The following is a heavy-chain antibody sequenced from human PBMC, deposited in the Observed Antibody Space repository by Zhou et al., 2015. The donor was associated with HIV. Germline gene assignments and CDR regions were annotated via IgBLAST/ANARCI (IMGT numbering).Heavy chain of an antibody. CDR1: GYTFTSYG. CDR3: ASSLTRDTANIPDYYYYGMDV. Sequence: QVQLVQSGAEVKKPGASVKVSCKASGYTFTSYGISWVRQAPGQGLEWMGWISAYNGNTNYAQKLQGRVTMTTDTSTSTAYMELRSLRSDDTAVYYCASSLTRDTANIPDYYYYGMDVWGQGTTVTVSS. V-gene: IGHV1-18*01. D-gene: IGHD5-18*01. J-gene: IGHJ6*02. CDR2: ISAYNGNT.